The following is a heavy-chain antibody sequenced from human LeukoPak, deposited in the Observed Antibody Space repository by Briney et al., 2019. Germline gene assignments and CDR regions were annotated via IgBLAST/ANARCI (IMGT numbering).Heavy chain of an antibody. CDR1: GYTFTGYY. J-gene: IGHJ4*02. D-gene: IGHD3-10*01. CDR2: INPNSGGT. Sequence: VASVKVSCKASGYTFTGYYMHWVRQAPGQGLEWMGWINPNSGGTNYAQKFQGRVTMTRDTSISTAYMELSRLRSDDTAVYYCARAGITMVRGVILYYFDHWGQGTLVTVSS. CDR3: ARAGITMVRGVILYYFDH. V-gene: IGHV1-2*02.